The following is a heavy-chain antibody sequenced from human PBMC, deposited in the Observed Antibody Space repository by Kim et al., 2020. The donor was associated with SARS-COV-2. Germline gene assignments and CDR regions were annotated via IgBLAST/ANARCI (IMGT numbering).Heavy chain of an antibody. Sequence: GGSLRLSCAASGFTFSSYGMHWVRQAPGKGLEWVAVIWYDGSNKYYADSVKGRFTIYRDNYKNTNYLQMNSLRPEHTVLYYCAREGVWGMTTGIDYWGQG. V-gene: IGHV3-33*01. D-gene: IGHD4-17*01. CDR2: IWYDGSNK. CDR3: AREGVWGMTTGIDY. CDR1: GFTFSSYG. J-gene: IGHJ4*02.